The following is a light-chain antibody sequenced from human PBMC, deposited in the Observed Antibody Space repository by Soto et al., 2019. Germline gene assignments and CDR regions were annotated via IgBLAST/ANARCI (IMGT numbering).Light chain of an antibody. CDR1: SSDVGGYNY. CDR3: SSYTSSSTRV. V-gene: IGLV2-14*01. J-gene: IGLJ2*01. Sequence: QSDLTQPASVSGSPGQSITISCTGTSSDVGGYNYVSWYQQHPGKAPKLIIYEVSNRPSGVSNRFSGSKSGNTASLTISGLQAEDEADYYCSSYTSSSTRVFGGGTKLTVL. CDR2: EVS.